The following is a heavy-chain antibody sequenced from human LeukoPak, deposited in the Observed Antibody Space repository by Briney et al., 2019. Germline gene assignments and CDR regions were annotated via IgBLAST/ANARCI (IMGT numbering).Heavy chain of an antibody. Sequence: SETLSLTCGVNGGSFSGYYWSWIRQPPGKGLEWIGEINHSGSTKYNPSLKSRVTISVDTSKNQFSLKVTSVTAADTAVYYCARQYGSGWYKGYFQYWGQGTLVTVSS. CDR1: GGSFSGYY. D-gene: IGHD6-13*01. CDR2: INHSGST. CDR3: ARQYGSGWYKGYFQY. J-gene: IGHJ1*01. V-gene: IGHV4-34*01.